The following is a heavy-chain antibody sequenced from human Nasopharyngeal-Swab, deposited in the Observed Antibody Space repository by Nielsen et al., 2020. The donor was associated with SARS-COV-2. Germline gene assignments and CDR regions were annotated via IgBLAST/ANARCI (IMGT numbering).Heavy chain of an antibody. CDR2: IYSGGST. CDR1: GFTVSSNY. CDR3: AREYYYGSGSYWSWDYYYGMDV. Sequence: GESLKISCAASGFTVSSNYMSWVRQAPGKGLEWVSVIYSGGSTYYADSVKGRFTISRDNAKNTLYLQMNSLRAEDTAVYYCAREYYYGSGSYWSWDYYYGMDVWGQGTTVTVSS. J-gene: IGHJ6*02. D-gene: IGHD3-10*01. V-gene: IGHV3-53*01.